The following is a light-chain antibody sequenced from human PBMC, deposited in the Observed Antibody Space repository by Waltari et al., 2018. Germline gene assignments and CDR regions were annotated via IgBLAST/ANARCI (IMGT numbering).Light chain of an antibody. CDR3: ATWDGSLNGPYV. CDR1: SSNIGTNT. J-gene: IGLJ1*01. V-gene: IGLV1-44*01. CDR2: NTN. Sequence: VLTQPPPASGTPGQRVTIPCSGSSSNIGTNTVTCSQHPPGTAPKLLMYNTNQRPSGVPDRFSGSKSGTSASLAISGLQSEDEADYYCATWDGSLNGPYVFGTGTKVTVL.